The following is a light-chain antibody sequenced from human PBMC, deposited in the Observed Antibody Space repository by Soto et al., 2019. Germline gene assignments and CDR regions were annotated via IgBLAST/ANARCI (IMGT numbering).Light chain of an antibody. CDR1: QSVPRSY. Sequence: EIVLTQSPGTLSLSPGERATLSCRASQSVPRSYLAWYQQKPGQAPRPLIYGTSSRATGIPDRFSGSGSGTDFTLTISRLEPEDFAVFYCQQYGSSITFGQGTRLEIK. CDR3: QQYGSSIT. V-gene: IGKV3-20*01. J-gene: IGKJ5*01. CDR2: GTS.